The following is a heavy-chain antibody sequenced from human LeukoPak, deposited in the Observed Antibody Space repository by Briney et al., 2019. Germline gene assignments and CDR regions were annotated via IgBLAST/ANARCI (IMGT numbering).Heavy chain of an antibody. D-gene: IGHD3-3*01. CDR1: GFTFSSYS. CDR3: ARDCSSGYYDFWSGYWAFDI. Sequence: PGRSLRLSCAASGFTFSSYSMNWVRQAPGKGLEWVSSISSSSYIYYADSVKGRFTISRDNAKNSLYLQMNSLRAEDTAVYYCARDCSSGYYDFWSGYWAFDIWGQGTMVTVSS. J-gene: IGHJ3*02. CDR2: ISSSSYI. V-gene: IGHV3-21*01.